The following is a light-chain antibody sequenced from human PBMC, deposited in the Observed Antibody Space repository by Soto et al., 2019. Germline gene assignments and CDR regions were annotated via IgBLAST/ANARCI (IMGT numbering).Light chain of an antibody. J-gene: IGKJ1*01. CDR2: WAS. CDR1: QSVLYSSNNKNY. V-gene: IGKV4-1*01. Sequence: DIVMTQSPDSLAVSLGERATINCKSSQSVLYSSNNKNYLAWYQQKPGQPPKLLIYWASTRESGFPDRFSGSGSGTDFTLTIRSLQAEDVAVYYCQQYYSTLSWTFGQGTKVEIK. CDR3: QQYYSTLSWT.